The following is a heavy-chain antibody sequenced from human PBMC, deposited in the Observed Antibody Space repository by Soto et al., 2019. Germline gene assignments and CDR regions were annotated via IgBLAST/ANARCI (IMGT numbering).Heavy chain of an antibody. CDR2: IYYSGST. D-gene: IGHD2-21*02. Sequence: QVQLQESGPGLVKPSQTLSLTCTVSGGSISSGGYYWSWIRQHPGKGLEWIGYIYYSGSTYYNPSLKSRVTISVDTSKNQFSLKLSSVTAADTAVYYCAREGYCGGDCYSGLDYAFDIWGQGTMVPVSS. V-gene: IGHV4-31*03. CDR3: AREGYCGGDCYSGLDYAFDI. J-gene: IGHJ3*02. CDR1: GGSISSGGYY.